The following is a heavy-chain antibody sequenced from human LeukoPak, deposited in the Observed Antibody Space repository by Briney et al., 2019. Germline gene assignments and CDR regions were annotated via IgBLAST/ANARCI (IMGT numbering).Heavy chain of an antibody. D-gene: IGHD1-14*01. CDR2: INYSGST. Sequence: KTSETLSLTCTVSGGSISSSSYYWGWIRQPPEKGLEWLGSINYSGSTHYNPSLKSRVTISVDTSRNQFSLKLTSVTGADTAVYYCARRPRYNSMDVWGQGTTVTVSS. J-gene: IGHJ6*02. CDR3: ARRPRYNSMDV. V-gene: IGHV4-39*01. CDR1: GGSISSSSYY.